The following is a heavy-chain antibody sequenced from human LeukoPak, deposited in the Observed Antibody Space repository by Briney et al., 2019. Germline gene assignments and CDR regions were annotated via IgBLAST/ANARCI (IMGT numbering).Heavy chain of an antibody. V-gene: IGHV3-11*01. D-gene: IGHD6-13*01. CDR1: GFTLSDYY. Sequence: PGGSLRLSCAASGFTLSDYYMSWICQAPGKGLEWVSYISSSGSTIYYADSVKGRFTISRDNAKNSLYLQMNSLRAEDTAVYYCARDSPVAAAGTTGAYYYYYGMDVWGQGTTVTVSS. CDR2: ISSSGSTI. CDR3: ARDSPVAAAGTTGAYYYYYGMDV. J-gene: IGHJ6*02.